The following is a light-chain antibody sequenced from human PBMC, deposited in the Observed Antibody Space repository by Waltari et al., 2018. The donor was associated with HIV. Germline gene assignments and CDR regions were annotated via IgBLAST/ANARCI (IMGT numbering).Light chain of an antibody. J-gene: IGKJ1*01. V-gene: IGKV3-20*01. CDR1: ETIQRTY. CDR2: GAS. Sequence: EIVLTQSPGTLSLSPGDRATLSCLTSETIQRTYLSWYHQRGDQAPRLLIYGASSRAPGIPDRFSGSGSKTDVNLTINGLEPEDFATYYCHQYGSSFWTFGQGTKV. CDR3: HQYGSSFWT.